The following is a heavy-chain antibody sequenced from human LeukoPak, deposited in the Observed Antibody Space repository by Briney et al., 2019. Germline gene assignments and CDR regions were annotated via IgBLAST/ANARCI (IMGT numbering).Heavy chain of an antibody. Sequence: GGSLRLSCAASGFTFSSYSLNWVRQAPGKGLVWVSSITSSSSYIYYGDSVKGRFTISRDNSKNTLYLQMNSLRADDTAVYYCASGRYCSSTSCYEPLDIWGQGTMVTVSS. J-gene: IGHJ3*02. CDR2: ITSSSSYI. CDR1: GFTFSSYS. CDR3: ASGRYCSSTSCYEPLDI. V-gene: IGHV3-21*01. D-gene: IGHD2-2*01.